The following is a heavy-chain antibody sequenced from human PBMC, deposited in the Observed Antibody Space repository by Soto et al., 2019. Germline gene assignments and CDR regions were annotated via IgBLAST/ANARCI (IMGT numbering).Heavy chain of an antibody. D-gene: IGHD3-10*01. CDR1: GESFSGHY. CDR2: IEHGGST. V-gene: IGHV4-34*02. CDR3: ARAPMVRGVPLDFDY. J-gene: IGHJ4*02. Sequence: QVQLQQWGTRLLKPSETLSLTCAVFGESFSGHYWSWIRQTPGKGLEWIGEIEHGGSTNYNPSLMGRVRISVDTTTKQFSLRLNSVIAADTAVYYCARAPMVRGVPLDFDYWGQGTLVTVSS.